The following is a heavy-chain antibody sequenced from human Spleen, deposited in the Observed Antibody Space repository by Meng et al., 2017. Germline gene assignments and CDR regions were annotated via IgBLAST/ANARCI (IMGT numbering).Heavy chain of an antibody. CDR3: ARDSGNGWEPPPDYYYGMDV. CDR1: GYTFTSYD. J-gene: IGHJ6*02. V-gene: IGHV1-8*01. D-gene: IGHD1-26*01. CDR2: MNPNSGNT. Sequence: ASVKVSCKASGYTFTSYDINWVRQATGQGLEWMGWMNPNSGNTGYAQKFQGRVTMTRNTSISTAYMELSSLRSEDTAVYYCARDSGNGWEPPPDYYYGMDVWGQGTTVTVSS.